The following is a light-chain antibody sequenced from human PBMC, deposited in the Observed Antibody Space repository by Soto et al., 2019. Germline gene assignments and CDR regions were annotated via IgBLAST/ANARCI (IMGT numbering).Light chain of an antibody. CDR2: DAS. J-gene: IGKJ1*01. CDR3: QQYGSSGT. Sequence: VLTQSPATLSLSPGERATLSCRASLNVNSYLAWYQQKPGQAPRLVIYDASNRAPGIPARFSGSGSGTDNTLTISRLEPEDFAVYYCQQYGSSGTFGQGTKMDIK. V-gene: IGKV3-11*01. CDR1: LNVNSY.